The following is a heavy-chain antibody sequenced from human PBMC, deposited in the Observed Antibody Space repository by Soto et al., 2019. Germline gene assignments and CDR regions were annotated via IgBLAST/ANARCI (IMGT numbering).Heavy chain of an antibody. CDR2: LYSGST. CDR1: GASISRGGFH. D-gene: IGHD3-10*01. CDR3: ARRGSGHTFDY. V-gene: IGHV4-39*01. J-gene: IGHJ4*02. Sequence: QLQLQESGPGLVKPSETLSLTCAVSGASISRGGFHWGWIRQPPGQGLEWIGSLYSGSTYYNPSLKSRVTLSADTSKNQFSLALSSVTAADTAVYYCARRGSGHTFDYGGQGTLVTVSS.